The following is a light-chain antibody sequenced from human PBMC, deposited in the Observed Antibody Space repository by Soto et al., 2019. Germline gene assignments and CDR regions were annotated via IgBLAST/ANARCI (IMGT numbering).Light chain of an antibody. V-gene: IGLV4-69*01. CDR2: LNSDGSH. J-gene: IGLJ2*01. CDR3: QTWGTGILV. CDR1: SGHSSYA. Sequence: QAVLTQSPSASASLGASVKLTCTLSSGHSSYAIAWHQQQPEKGPRYLMNLNSDGSHNKGDGIPDRFSGSSAGSERYLIISCLQSEDEADYYCQTWGTGILVFGGGTKVTVL.